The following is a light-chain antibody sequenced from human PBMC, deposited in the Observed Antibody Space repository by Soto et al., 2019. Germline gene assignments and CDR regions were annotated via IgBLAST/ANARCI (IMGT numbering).Light chain of an antibody. V-gene: IGKV3-20*01. Sequence: EIVLTQSPGTLSLSQGERVTLSCRASQSVNSSYLAWYQHKPVQAPMLLIDGASTRATGIPDRFSGSGSGTDFNLTIARLEPGYFAVYYCQQYGNSPQTFGQGTKVDIK. CDR1: QSVNSSY. J-gene: IGKJ1*01. CDR3: QQYGNSPQT. CDR2: GAS.